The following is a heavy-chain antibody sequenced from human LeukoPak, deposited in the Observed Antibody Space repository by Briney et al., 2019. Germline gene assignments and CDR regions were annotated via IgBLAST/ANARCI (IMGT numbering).Heavy chain of an antibody. CDR2: INHSGST. J-gene: IGHJ4*02. Sequence: PSETLSLTCAVHGGSFSGYYWSWIRQPPGKGLEWIGEINHSGSTNYNPSLKSRVTISVDTSKNQFSLKLSSVTAADTAVYYCARDLYCGGDCYHSGGEVDYWGQGTLVTVSS. D-gene: IGHD2-21*02. CDR1: GGSFSGYY. CDR3: ARDLYCGGDCYHSGGEVDY. V-gene: IGHV4-34*01.